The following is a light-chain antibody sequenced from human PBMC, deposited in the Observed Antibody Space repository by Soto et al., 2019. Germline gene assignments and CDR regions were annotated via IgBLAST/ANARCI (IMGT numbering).Light chain of an antibody. Sequence: EIVLTQSPGTLSLSPGERATLSCRANQSVSSSYLAWYQQKPGKAPRLLIYGASGRATGIPDRFSGSVSGTDFTLTISRLEPEDFAVYYCQQYGSSPPVTFGQGTRLEIK. J-gene: IGKJ5*01. CDR2: GAS. CDR3: QQYGSSPPVT. V-gene: IGKV3-20*01. CDR1: QSVSSSY.